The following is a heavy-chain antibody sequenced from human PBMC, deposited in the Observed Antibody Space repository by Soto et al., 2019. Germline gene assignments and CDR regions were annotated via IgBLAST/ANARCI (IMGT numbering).Heavy chain of an antibody. CDR1: GDSINNSY. Sequence: SDTLSLTCAVSGDSINNSYWSWIRQPPGKRLEWIGNIYYTGSTTYNPSLESRVTMSVDTSKNQFSLKLNSVDAADTAVYYCAKDRRTEAEGLTLDEWGRGTLVTV. V-gene: IGHV4-59*01. CDR3: AKDRRTEAEGLTLDE. CDR2: IYYTGST. J-gene: IGHJ4*02. D-gene: IGHD6-13*01.